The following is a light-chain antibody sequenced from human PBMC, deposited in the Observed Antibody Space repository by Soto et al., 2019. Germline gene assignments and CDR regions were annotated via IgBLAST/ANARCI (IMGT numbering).Light chain of an antibody. J-gene: IGLJ1*01. CDR1: SRDVGGYNY. CDR3: RSYTRSSTLLDV. Sequence: QSALTQPASVSGSPGQSITISCTGTSRDVGGYNYVSWYQQHPGKAPKLMIYDVSNRPSGVSNRFSGSKSGNTASLTISGLQAEYESDYYCRSYTRSSTLLDVLGTGTQLTVL. CDR2: DVS. V-gene: IGLV2-14*01.